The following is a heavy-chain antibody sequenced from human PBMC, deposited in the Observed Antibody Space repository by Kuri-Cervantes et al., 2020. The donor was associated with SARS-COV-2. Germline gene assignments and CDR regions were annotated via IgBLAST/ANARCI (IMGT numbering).Heavy chain of an antibody. D-gene: IGHD3-3*01. Sequence: GESLKISCAASGFTVSSNYMSWVRQAPGKGLEWVSVIYSGGSTYYADSVKGRFTISRDNSKNTLYLQMNSLRAEDTAVYYCARDHFYYDFWSGYSPNPSRHYYYYMDVWGKGTTVTVSS. CDR1: GFTVSSNY. CDR3: ARDHFYYDFWSGYSPNPSRHYYYYMDV. V-gene: IGHV3-66*02. CDR2: IYSGGST. J-gene: IGHJ6*03.